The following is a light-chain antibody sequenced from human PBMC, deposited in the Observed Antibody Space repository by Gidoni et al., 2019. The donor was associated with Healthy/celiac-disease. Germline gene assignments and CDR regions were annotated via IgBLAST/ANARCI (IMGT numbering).Light chain of an antibody. CDR1: QSVSSY. V-gene: IGKV3-11*01. J-gene: IGKJ4*01. CDR2: DAS. Sequence: EIVLTQSPATLSLSPGERATLSCRASQSVSSYFGWYQQKPGQAARLLIYDASNRATGITARFSSSGSGTDFTLTISSLEPEDFAVYYCQQRSNWLTFGGGTKVEIK. CDR3: QQRSNWLT.